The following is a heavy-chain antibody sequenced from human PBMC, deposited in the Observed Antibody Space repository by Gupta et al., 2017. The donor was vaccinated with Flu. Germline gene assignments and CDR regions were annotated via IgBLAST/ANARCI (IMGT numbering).Heavy chain of an antibody. CDR2: IWYDGSNK. D-gene: IGHD3-3*01. CDR1: TFSSYG. J-gene: IGHJ5*02. V-gene: IGHV3-33*01. Sequence: TFSSYGMHWVRQAPGKGLEWVAVIWYDGSNKYYADSVKGRFTISRDNSKNTLYLQMNSLRAEDTAVYYCARWSGRGWFDPWGQGTLVTVSS. CDR3: ARWSGRGWFDP.